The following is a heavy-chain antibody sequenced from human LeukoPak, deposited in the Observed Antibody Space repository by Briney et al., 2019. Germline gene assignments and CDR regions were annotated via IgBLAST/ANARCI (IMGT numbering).Heavy chain of an antibody. D-gene: IGHD2-2*01. J-gene: IGHJ3*02. CDR2: IHHSGST. CDR1: GGSISSYY. Sequence: SETLSLTCGVSGGSISSYYWSWIRQPPGKRLEWIGDIHHSGSTHYNPSLKSRVTISMDTSKNQFSLKLSSVTAADTAVYYCARETSWLGGDAFDIWGPGTMVSVSS. V-gene: IGHV4-59*01. CDR3: ARETSWLGGDAFDI.